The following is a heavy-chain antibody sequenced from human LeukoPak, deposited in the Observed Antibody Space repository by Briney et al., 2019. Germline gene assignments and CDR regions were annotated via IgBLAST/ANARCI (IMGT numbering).Heavy chain of an antibody. Sequence: GGSLRLSCTASGFTFGDYAMSWVRQAPGKGLEWVGFIRSKAYGGTTEYAASVKGRFTISRDDSESIAYLQMNSLKTEDTAVYYCTRDFAHDYGDYGLYYYYYMDVWGKGTTVTISS. CDR1: GFTFGDYA. D-gene: IGHD4-17*01. V-gene: IGHV3-49*04. J-gene: IGHJ6*03. CDR3: TRDFAHDYGDYGLYYYYYMDV. CDR2: IRSKAYGGTT.